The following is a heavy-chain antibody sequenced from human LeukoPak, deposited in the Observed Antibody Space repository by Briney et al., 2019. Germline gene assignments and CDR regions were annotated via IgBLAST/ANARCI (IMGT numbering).Heavy chain of an antibody. CDR3: AGSREPAARPGY. CDR1: GFTFSSYG. D-gene: IGHD6-6*01. J-gene: IGHJ4*02. CDR2: ISGSGGST. V-gene: IGHV3-23*01. Sequence: PGRSLRLSCAASGFTFSSYGMHWVRQAPGKGLEWVSAISGSGGSTYYADSVKGRFTISRDNSKNTLYLQMNSLRAEDTAVYYCAGSREPAARPGYWGQGTLVTVSS.